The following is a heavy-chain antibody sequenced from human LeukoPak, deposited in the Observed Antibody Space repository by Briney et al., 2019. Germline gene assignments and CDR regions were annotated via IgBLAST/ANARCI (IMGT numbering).Heavy chain of an antibody. D-gene: IGHD3-10*01. CDR2: IYYSGST. J-gene: IGHJ4*02. Sequence: SETLSLTCTVSGGSISSGGYYWSWIRQHPGKGLEWIGYIYYSGSTYYNPSLKSRVTISVDTSKNQFSLKLSSVTAADTAVYYCARGERVRGVPTLPFDYWGQGTLVTVSS. V-gene: IGHV4-31*03. CDR1: GGSISSGGYY. CDR3: ARGERVRGVPTLPFDY.